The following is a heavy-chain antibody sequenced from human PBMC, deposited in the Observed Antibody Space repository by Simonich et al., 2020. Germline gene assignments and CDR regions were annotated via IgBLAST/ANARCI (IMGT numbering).Heavy chain of an antibody. D-gene: IGHD7-27*01. V-gene: IGHV1-2*02. J-gene: IGHJ6*03. CDR3: ARGALTGDYYYMDV. CDR1: GYTFTGYY. CDR2: INPNSGGT. Sequence: QVQLVQSGAEVKKPGASVKVSCKASGYTFTGYYMHWERQAPGQGLVWMGGINPNSGGTNYAQKFQGRVTMTRDTSISTADMELSRLRSDDTAVYYCARGALTGDYYYMDVWGKGTTVTVSS.